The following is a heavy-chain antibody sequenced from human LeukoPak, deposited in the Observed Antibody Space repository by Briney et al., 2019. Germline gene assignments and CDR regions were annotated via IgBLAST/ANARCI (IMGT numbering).Heavy chain of an antibody. J-gene: IGHJ4*02. CDR3: ARTQGYSSSSYNY. CDR2: IYHSGST. V-gene: IGHV4-30-2*01. CDR1: GGSISSGGYY. Sequence: SQTLSLTCTVSGGSISSGGYYWSWIRQPPGKGLEWIGYIYHSGSTYYNPSLKSRVTISVDRSKNQFSLKLSSVTAADTAVYYCARTQGYSSSSYNYWGQGTLVTVSS. D-gene: IGHD6-13*01.